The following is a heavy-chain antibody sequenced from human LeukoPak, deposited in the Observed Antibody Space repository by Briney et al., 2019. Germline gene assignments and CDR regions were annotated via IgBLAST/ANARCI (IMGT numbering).Heavy chain of an antibody. CDR2: ISGTGGST. V-gene: IGHV3-23*01. Sequence: GGSLRLSCAASGFTFSSYATTWVRQAPGKGLEWVSGISGTGGSTYHADSVKGRFTISRDNAKNTLYLQMNSLRAEDTAVYYCAKNAEQWLVYHFDYWGQGTLVAVST. CDR1: GFTFSSYA. CDR3: AKNAEQWLVYHFDY. D-gene: IGHD6-19*01. J-gene: IGHJ4*02.